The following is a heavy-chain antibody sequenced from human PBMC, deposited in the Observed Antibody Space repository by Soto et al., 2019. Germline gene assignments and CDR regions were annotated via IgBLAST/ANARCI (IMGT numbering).Heavy chain of an antibody. D-gene: IGHD6-13*01. CDR3: ARVLRAAAGNWFDP. Sequence: SWTLAISCTVSSGSISSYYWSWIRQPPGKGLEWIGYIYYSGSTNYNPSLKSRVTISVDTSKNQFSLKLSSVTAADTAVYYFARVLRAAAGNWFDPWGQGTLVTVSS. V-gene: IGHV4-59*01. CDR1: SGSISSYY. J-gene: IGHJ5*02. CDR2: IYYSGST.